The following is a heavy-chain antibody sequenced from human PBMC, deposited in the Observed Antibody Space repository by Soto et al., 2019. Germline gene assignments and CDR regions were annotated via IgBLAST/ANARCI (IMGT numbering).Heavy chain of an antibody. CDR2: VDYSGTA. CDR1: SGSISVTNVF. V-gene: IGHV4-39*01. Sequence: KPSETLSLTCTVSSGSISVTNVFWVWVRQPPGKGLEWIGNVDYSGTAYFSPSLATRVTFHVDTSKNQFSLTLYSVTAADTAVYYCARITGRHLDYWGQGILVTVSS. J-gene: IGHJ4*02. D-gene: IGHD1-20*01. CDR3: ARITGRHLDY.